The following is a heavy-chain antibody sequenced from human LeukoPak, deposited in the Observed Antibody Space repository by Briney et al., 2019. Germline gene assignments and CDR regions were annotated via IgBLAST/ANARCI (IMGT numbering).Heavy chain of an antibody. CDR1: GFTFSSYA. Sequence: SGGSLRLSCAASGFTFSSYAMSWVRQAPGKGLEWVSATSGSGGSTYYADSVKGRFTISRDNSKNTLYLQMNSLRAEDTAVYYCAKDRVYSYGSDYWGQGTLVTVSS. V-gene: IGHV3-23*01. CDR2: TSGSGGST. CDR3: AKDRVYSYGSDY. J-gene: IGHJ4*02. D-gene: IGHD5-18*01.